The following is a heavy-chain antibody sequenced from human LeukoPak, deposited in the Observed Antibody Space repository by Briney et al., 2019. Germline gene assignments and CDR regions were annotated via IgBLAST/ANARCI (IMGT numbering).Heavy chain of an antibody. CDR3: AYSGYDLAIDY. CDR2: INPNTGGT. V-gene: IGHV1-2*02. Sequence: ASVKVSCRASGYKFIDYYIQWVRQAPGQGLEWMGWINPNTGGTSYAQNFQGRVTMTRDTSITSAYMELSSLRSEDTAVYYCAYSGYDLAIDYWGQGTLVTVSS. D-gene: IGHD5-12*01. CDR1: GYKFIDYY. J-gene: IGHJ4*02.